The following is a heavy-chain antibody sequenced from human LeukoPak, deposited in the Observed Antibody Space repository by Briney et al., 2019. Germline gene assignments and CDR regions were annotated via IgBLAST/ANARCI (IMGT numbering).Heavy chain of an antibody. J-gene: IGHJ4*02. CDR2: IFNDGST. D-gene: IGHD3-10*01. CDR1: GFTFSSYS. CDR3: ARDPGVDNAY. V-gene: IGHV3-66*01. Sequence: GGSLRLSCAASGFTFSSYSMNWVRQAPGKGLEWVSLIFNDGSTYYAHSVKARFTISIDNSMDTLYLQMNTVRVEDTAVYYCARDPGVDNAYWGKGTLVT.